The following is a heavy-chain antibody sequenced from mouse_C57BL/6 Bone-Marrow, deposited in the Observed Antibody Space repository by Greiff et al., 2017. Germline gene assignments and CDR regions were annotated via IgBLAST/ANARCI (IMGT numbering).Heavy chain of an antibody. D-gene: IGHD2-12*01. J-gene: IGHJ2*01. CDR2: IDPEDGET. CDR3: AGGLRQFDY. CDR1: GSNIKDYY. V-gene: IGHV14-2*01. Sequence: EVQLQQSGAELVKPGASVKLSCTASGSNIKDYYMHWVKQRTEQGLEWIGRIDPEDGETKNAPKFQGKDTITADTSSNTAYLQLSSLTSEDTAVYYCAGGLRQFDYWGQGTTLTVSS.